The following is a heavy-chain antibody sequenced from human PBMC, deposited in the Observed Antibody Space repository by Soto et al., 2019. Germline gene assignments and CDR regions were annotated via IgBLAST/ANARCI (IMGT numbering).Heavy chain of an antibody. D-gene: IGHD4-17*01. J-gene: IGHJ4*02. CDR3: ARGKEDYGDYVD. CDR1: GYSFSNSG. V-gene: IGHV1-18*01. CDR2: ISGYNGKT. Sequence: ASVKVSCKTSGYSFSNSGISWVRQAPGQGLEWMGWISGYNGKTNYAQKFQGRVTMTTDTSTSTAYMELRSLRSDDTAVYYCARGKEDYGDYVDWGQGTLVTVSS.